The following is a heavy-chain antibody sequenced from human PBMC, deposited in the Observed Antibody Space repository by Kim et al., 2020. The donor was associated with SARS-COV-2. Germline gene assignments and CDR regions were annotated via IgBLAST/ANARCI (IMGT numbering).Heavy chain of an antibody. V-gene: IGHV4-34*01. Sequence: SETLSLTCAVYGGSFSGYYWSWIRQPPGKGLEWIGEINHSGSTNYNPSLKSRVTISVDTSKNQFSLKLNSVTAADTAVYYCAALRYHLTGYSRVRYYYYGMDVWGQGTTVTVSS. CDR3: AALRYHLTGYSRVRYYYYGMDV. J-gene: IGHJ6*02. D-gene: IGHD3-9*01. CDR1: GGSFSGYY. CDR2: INHSGST.